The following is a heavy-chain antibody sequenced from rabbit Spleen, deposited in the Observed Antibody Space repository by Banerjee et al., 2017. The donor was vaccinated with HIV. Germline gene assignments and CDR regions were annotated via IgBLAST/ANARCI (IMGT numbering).Heavy chain of an antibody. Sequence: LEESGGGLVQPEGSLALTCKASGFSFSDRDVMCWVRQAPGKGLQWIACINTYTGKPVYATWAKGRFTISRTSSTTVTLQMTSLTAADTATYFCARGEHFSVGFSAFAIYLDLWGPGTLVTVS. V-gene: IGHV1S45*01. J-gene: IGHJ6*01. CDR3: ARGEHFSVGFSAFAIYLDL. CDR2: INTYTGKP. D-gene: IGHD6-1*01. CDR1: GFSFSDRDV.